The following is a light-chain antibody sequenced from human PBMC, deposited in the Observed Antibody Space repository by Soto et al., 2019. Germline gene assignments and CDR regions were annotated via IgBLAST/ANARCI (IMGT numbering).Light chain of an antibody. CDR1: SSDVGAYNY. CDR3: SSFSSNTTTIL. Sequence: QSALTQPASVSGSPGQSITISCTGTSSDVGAYNYVYWYQRLPGEAPKLMIHDVSNRPSGVSDRFSGSKSGNTASLTISGLQSEDEADYYCSSFSSNTTTILFGGGTKLTVL. V-gene: IGLV2-14*03. J-gene: IGLJ2*01. CDR2: DVS.